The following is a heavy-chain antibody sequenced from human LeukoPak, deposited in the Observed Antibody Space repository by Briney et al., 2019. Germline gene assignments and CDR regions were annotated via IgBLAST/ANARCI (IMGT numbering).Heavy chain of an antibody. CDR3: ARDGGTSSSGYFF. CDR2: INGRGDTT. Sequence: PGGSLRLSCAASGFTFSSYVMNWVRQAPGKGLEWVSTINGRGDTTYYADSVKGRFTISRDNSKNTLYLQMNSLRAEDTAVYYCARDGGTSSSGYFFWGQGTLVTVSS. J-gene: IGHJ4*02. D-gene: IGHD3-22*01. CDR1: GFTFSSYV. V-gene: IGHV3-23*01.